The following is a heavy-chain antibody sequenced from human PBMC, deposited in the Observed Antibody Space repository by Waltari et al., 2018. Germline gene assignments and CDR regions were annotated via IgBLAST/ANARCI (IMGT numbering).Heavy chain of an antibody. CDR2: IYYSGST. J-gene: IGHJ6*02. D-gene: IGHD4-17*01. V-gene: IGHV4-59*01. CDR1: GGSISSYY. CDR3: ARDGTVTTAGAERYYYGMDV. Sequence: SGGSISSYYWSWIRQPPGKGLEWIGYIYYSGSTNYNPSLKSRVTISVDTSKNQFSLKLSSVTAADTAVYYCARDGTVTTAGAERYYYGMDVWGQGTTVTVSS.